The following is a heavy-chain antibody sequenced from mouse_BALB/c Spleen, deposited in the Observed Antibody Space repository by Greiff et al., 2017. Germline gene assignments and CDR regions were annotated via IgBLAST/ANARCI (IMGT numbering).Heavy chain of an antibody. CDR1: GYTFSSYW. Sequence: QVQLKQSGAELMKPGASVKISCKATGYTFSSYWIEWVKQRPGHGLEWIGEILPGSGSTNYNEKFKGKATFTADTSSNTAYMQLSSLTSEDSAVYYCARAGTTYYAMDYWGQGTSVTVSS. V-gene: IGHV1-9*01. CDR3: ARAGTTYYAMDY. CDR2: ILPGSGST. D-gene: IGHD4-1*01. J-gene: IGHJ4*01.